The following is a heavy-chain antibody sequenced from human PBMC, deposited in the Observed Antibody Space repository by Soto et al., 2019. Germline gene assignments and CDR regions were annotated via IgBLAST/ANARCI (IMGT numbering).Heavy chain of an antibody. D-gene: IGHD2-2*01. CDR3: AKDEVMGYCSSTSCHPFDY. V-gene: IGHV3-23*01. J-gene: IGHJ4*02. CDR2: ISGSGGST. Sequence: GGSLRLSCAASGVTFSSYAMSWVRQAPGKGLEWVSAISGSGGSTYYADSVKGRFTISRDNSKNTLYLQMNSLRAEDTAVYYCAKDEVMGYCSSTSCHPFDYWGQGTLVTVSS. CDR1: GVTFSSYA.